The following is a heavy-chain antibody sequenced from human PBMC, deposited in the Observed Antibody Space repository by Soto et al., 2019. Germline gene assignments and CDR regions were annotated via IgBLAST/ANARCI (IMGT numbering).Heavy chain of an antibody. CDR3: DRAARPGSRDGMDV. V-gene: IGHV5-51*01. Sequence: GESLKISCKGSGYTFTNYWIGWVRQMPGKGLEWMGIIYPGDSDTKYSPSFQGQVTISADKSINTAYLQWSSLKASDTAMYYCDRAARPGSRDGMDVWGQGTTVTVSS. D-gene: IGHD3-10*01. CDR2: IYPGDSDT. CDR1: GYTFTNYW. J-gene: IGHJ6*02.